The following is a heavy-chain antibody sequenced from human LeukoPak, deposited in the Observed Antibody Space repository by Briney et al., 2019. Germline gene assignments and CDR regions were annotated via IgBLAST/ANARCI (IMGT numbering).Heavy chain of an antibody. D-gene: IGHD2-15*01. CDR1: GDSISSYY. J-gene: IGHJ4*02. CDR3: ARASQLFYFDY. Sequence: SETLSLTCTVSGDSISSYYWSWIRQPPGKGPEWIAYIYNSGSTDYHPSLKSRVTISVDTSKKQFSLKLSAVTAADTAVYYCARASQLFYFDYWGQGTLVTVSS. CDR2: IYNSGST. V-gene: IGHV4-59*12.